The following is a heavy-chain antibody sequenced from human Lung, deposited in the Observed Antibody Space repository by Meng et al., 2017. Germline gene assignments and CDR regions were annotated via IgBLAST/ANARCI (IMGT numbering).Heavy chain of an antibody. CDR1: GGSISSSNYY. CDR2: IYNSGST. J-gene: IGHJ2*01. V-gene: IGHV4-30-4*01. Sequence: QVQLPEPGPALVKPSQTLSLTCTVAGGSISSSNYYWSWIRPPPGKGLEWSGHIYNSGSTYYNPSLKSRITISVDTSKNQFSLKLSSVTAADTAVYYCARGQKGYFDLWGRGTLVTVSS. CDR3: ARGQKGYFDL.